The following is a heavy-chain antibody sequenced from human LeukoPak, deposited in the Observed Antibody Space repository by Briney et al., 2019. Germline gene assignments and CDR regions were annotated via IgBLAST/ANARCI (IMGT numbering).Heavy chain of an antibody. V-gene: IGHV1-2*02. CDR3: ARELFYTFGNKSNRVDY. CDR1: GYTFTGYY. Sequence: VKVSCKASGYTFTGYYIHWVRQAPGQGLEWMGWINPNGGDTNYAQMFQDRVTMTRDTSISTVYMELRRLRSDDTAVYYCARELFYTFGNKSNRVDYWGQGTLVTISS. D-gene: IGHD1-14*01. CDR2: INPNGGDT. J-gene: IGHJ4*02.